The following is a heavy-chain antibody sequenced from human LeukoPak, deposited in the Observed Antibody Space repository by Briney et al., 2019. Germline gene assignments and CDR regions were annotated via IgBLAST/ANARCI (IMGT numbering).Heavy chain of an antibody. CDR3: ARVRGETWIQLWLPFDY. Sequence: GGSLRRSCAASGFTFSSYWMHWVRQAPGKGLVLVSRIKSDGSSTSYADSVKGRFTISRDNAKNTLYLQMNSLRAEDTAVYYCARVRGETWIQLWLPFDYWGQGTLVTVSS. V-gene: IGHV3-74*01. CDR2: IKSDGSST. D-gene: IGHD5-18*01. CDR1: GFTFSSYW. J-gene: IGHJ4*02.